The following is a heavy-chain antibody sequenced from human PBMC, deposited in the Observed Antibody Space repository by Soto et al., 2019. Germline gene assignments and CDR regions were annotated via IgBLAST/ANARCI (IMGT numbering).Heavy chain of an antibody. CDR1: GFTFSDYY. CDR2: ISSSSSYT. CDR3: ARDLTGYSSSWYPGFDH. D-gene: IGHD6-13*01. Sequence: PGGSLRLSCAASGFTFSDYYMSWIRQAPGKGLEWVSYISSSSSYTNYADSVKGRFTISRDNAKNSLYLQMNSLRAEDTAVYYCARDLTGYSSSWYPGFDHWGQGTLVTVYS. J-gene: IGHJ5*02. V-gene: IGHV3-11*06.